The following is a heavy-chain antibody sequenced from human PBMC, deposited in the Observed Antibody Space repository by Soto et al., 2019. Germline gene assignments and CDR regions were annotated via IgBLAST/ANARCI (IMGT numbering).Heavy chain of an antibody. CDR1: GFTFSSYG. J-gene: IGHJ3*02. D-gene: IGHD4-17*01. V-gene: IGHV3-33*01. Sequence: QVQLVESGGGVVQPGRSLRLSCAASGFTFSSYGMHWVRQAPGKGLEWVAVIWYDGSNKYYADSVKGRFTISRDNSKNTLYLQMNSLRAEDTAVYYCARASGWDGAYGGAFDIWGQGTMVTVSS. CDR2: IWYDGSNK. CDR3: ARASGWDGAYGGAFDI.